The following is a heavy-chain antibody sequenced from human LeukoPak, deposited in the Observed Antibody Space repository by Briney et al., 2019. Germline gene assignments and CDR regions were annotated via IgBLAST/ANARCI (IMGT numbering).Heavy chain of an antibody. CDR2: IAPSDSHT. V-gene: IGHV5-10-1*01. D-gene: IGHD3-22*01. CDR3: ARQPPGVYDTTQDWFDP. CDR1: GYSFPSCW. J-gene: IGHJ5*02. Sequence: GESLKISCKVSGYSFPSCWITWVRQMPGKGLEWMGRIAPSDSHTNYSPSFEGHVTISVDKSISTAYLQWSSLKASDTAMYYCARQPPGVYDTTQDWFDPWGQGTLVTVSS.